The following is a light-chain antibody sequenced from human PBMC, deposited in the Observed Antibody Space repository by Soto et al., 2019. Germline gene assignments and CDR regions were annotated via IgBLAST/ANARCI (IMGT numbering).Light chain of an antibody. CDR1: ESRSEY. J-gene: IGKJ5*01. V-gene: IGKV3-11*01. CDR2: DAS. CDR3: QQRSSWPIT. Sequence: EIVLTQSPATLSLSPGERATPSCRASESRSEYLAWYQQKPGQAPRLLIHDASYRATGIPARFSGSGSGTDFTLTISSLEPEDFAVYYCQQRSSWPITFGQGTRLEIK.